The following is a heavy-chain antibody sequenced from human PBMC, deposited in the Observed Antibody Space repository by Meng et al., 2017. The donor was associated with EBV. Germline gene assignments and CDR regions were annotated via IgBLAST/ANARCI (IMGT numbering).Heavy chain of an antibody. CDR2: ITPVFGIA. Sequence: QALLVQAWAEVKNPGSSVKVSCKGSGENFNNFGISWVRQAPGQGLEWMGDITPVFGIANYAESFQGRVTISADTSTRTAYMDLSSLRSDDTAVYYCVRDLWLRIGECVWGQGTLVTVSS. CDR1: GENFNNFG. CDR3: VRDLWLRIGECV. V-gene: IGHV1-69*17. J-gene: IGHJ4*02. D-gene: IGHD5-12*01.